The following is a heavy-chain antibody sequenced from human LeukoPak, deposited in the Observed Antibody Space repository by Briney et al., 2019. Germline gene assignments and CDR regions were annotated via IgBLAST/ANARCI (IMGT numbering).Heavy chain of an antibody. D-gene: IGHD2-21*01. Sequence: GGSLRLSCASSVFTFSRYAMRWVRQPPAKGREGVSAIRGSGGSTYYADDVKGGFTISRDNSKNTLYLQMNSRRAEDKAVYYCAKFVPTHIEVANYYFDYWGQGTLVTVSS. CDR2: IRGSGGST. CDR1: VFTFSRYA. V-gene: IGHV3-23*01. CDR3: AKFVPTHIEVANYYFDY. J-gene: IGHJ4*02.